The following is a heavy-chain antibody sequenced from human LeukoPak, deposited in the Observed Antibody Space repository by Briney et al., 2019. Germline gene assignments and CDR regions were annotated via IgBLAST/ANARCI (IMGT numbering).Heavy chain of an antibody. CDR2: IYYSGST. Sequence: SETLSLTCTVSGGSISSGGCYWSWIRQHPGKGLEWIGYIYYSGSTYYNPSLKSRVTISVDTTKNQFSLKLSSVTAADTAMYYCASGSIVAGDYWGQGTLVTVSS. J-gene: IGHJ4*02. CDR3: ASGSIVAGDY. D-gene: IGHD5-12*01. V-gene: IGHV4-31*03. CDR1: GGSISSGGCY.